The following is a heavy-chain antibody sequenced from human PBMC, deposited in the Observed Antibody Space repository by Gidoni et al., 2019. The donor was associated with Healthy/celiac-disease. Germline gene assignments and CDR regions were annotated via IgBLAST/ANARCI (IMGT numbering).Heavy chain of an antibody. J-gene: IGHJ4*02. V-gene: IGHV3-15*01. Sequence: EVQLVESGGGLVKPGGSLRLSCAASGFTFSNAWLSWVRQAPGKGLEWVGRIKSKTDGGTTDYAAPVKGRFTISRDDSKNTLYLQMNSLKTEDTAVYYCTTTAHRITIFGVVIIEQFDYWGQGTLVTVSS. CDR3: TTTAHRITIFGVVIIEQFDY. D-gene: IGHD3-3*01. CDR1: GFTFSNAW. CDR2: IKSKTDGGTT.